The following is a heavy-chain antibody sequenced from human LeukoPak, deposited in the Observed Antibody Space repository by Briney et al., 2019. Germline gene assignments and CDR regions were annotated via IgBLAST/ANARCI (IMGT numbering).Heavy chain of an antibody. J-gene: IGHJ4*02. CDR1: GFTFSSYA. Sequence: GSLRLSCAASGFTFSSYAMSWVRQAPGKGLEWVSAISGSGGNTYYADSVKGRFTISRDNSKNTLYLQMNSLRAEDTAVYYCAKGTARFGELSPWYWGQGTLVTVSS. V-gene: IGHV3-23*01. CDR3: AKGTARFGELSPWY. CDR2: ISGSGGNT. D-gene: IGHD3-10*01.